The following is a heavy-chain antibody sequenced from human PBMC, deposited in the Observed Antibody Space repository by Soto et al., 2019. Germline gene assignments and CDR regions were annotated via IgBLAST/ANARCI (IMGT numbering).Heavy chain of an antibody. V-gene: IGHV3-30*18. CDR1: GFTFSSYG. Sequence: GGSLRLSCAASGFTFSSYGMHWVRQAPGKGLEWVAVISYDGSNKYYADSVKGRFTISRDNSKNTLYLQMNSLRAEDTAVYYCAKYSSSSHYYYYGMDVWGQGTTVTVSS. CDR2: ISYDGSNK. CDR3: AKYSSSSHYYYYGMDV. D-gene: IGHD6-6*01. J-gene: IGHJ6*02.